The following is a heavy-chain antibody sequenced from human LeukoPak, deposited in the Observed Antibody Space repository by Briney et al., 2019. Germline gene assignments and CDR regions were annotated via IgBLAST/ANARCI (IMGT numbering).Heavy chain of an antibody. V-gene: IGHV4-31*03. CDR1: GGSISSGGYY. CDR3: ARDGTKLLGYSMDV. Sequence: SQTLSLTCTVSGGSISSGGYYWSWIRQHPGKGLEWIGYIYYSGSTYYNPSLKSRVTISVDTSKNQFSLKLSSVAAADTAVYYCARDGTKLLGYSMDVWGQGTTVTVSS. CDR2: IYYSGST. D-gene: IGHD3-16*01. J-gene: IGHJ6*02.